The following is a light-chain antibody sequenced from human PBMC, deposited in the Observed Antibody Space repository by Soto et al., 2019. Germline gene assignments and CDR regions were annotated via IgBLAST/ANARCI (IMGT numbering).Light chain of an antibody. CDR1: SGDVGSYNL. CDR3: CSYAGSSPPYV. CDR2: EVS. J-gene: IGLJ1*01. Sequence: QSALTQPASVSGSPGQSITISCTGTSGDVGSYNLVSWYQQHPGKAPKLMIYEVSKRPSGVSNRFSGSKSGNTASLTISGLQAEDEADYYCCSYAGSSPPYVFGTGTKVTVL. V-gene: IGLV2-23*02.